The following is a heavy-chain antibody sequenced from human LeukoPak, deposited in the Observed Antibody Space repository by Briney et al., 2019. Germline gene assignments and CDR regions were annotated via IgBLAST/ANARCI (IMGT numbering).Heavy chain of an antibody. Sequence: SETLSLTCTVSGGSISTYFWSWIRQPAGKGLEWIGRLYTSGSTNYNPSLKSRVTMSVDTSKNQFSLKLSSVTAADTAVYYCARVAGTRGDFDYWGQGTLVTVSS. J-gene: IGHJ4*02. CDR3: ARVAGTRGDFDY. D-gene: IGHD1-7*01. CDR2: LYTSGST. V-gene: IGHV4-4*07. CDR1: GGSISTYF.